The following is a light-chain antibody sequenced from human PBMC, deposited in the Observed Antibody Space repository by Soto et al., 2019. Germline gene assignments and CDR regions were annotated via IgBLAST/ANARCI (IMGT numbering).Light chain of an antibody. CDR1: SSNIGSNT. V-gene: IGLV1-44*01. CDR3: AAWDDSLNGHVV. Sequence: QSVLTQPPSASGTPGQRVTISCSGSSSNIGSNTVNWYQQLPGTAPKLLIYSNNQRPSGVPDRCSGSKSGTSASLAISGLQPEDEADYYCAAWDDSLNGHVVFGGGTKLTVL. J-gene: IGLJ2*01. CDR2: SNN.